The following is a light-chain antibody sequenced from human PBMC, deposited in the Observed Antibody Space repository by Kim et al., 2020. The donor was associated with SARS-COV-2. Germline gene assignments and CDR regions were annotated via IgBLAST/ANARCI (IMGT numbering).Light chain of an antibody. CDR1: QSISDK. Sequence: SVSPGERATPSCRAGQSISDKLAWYQQKPGQAPRLLIHGASTRATGIPARFSGSGSGTEFTLTISSLQSEDFAVYYCQHYNNWPFTFGQGTKLEI. CDR3: QHYNNWPFT. V-gene: IGKV3-15*01. J-gene: IGKJ2*01. CDR2: GAS.